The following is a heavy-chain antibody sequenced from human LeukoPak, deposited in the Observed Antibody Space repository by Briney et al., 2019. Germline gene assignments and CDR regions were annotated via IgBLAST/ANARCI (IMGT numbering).Heavy chain of an antibody. D-gene: IGHD3-9*01. CDR1: GFTFSSYS. Sequence: GGSLRLSCAASGFTFSSYSMNWVRQAPGKGLEWVSYISSSSSTIYYADSVKGRFTISRDNAKNSLYLQMNSLRAEDTAVYYCAKDQRYFDWLRAFDYWGQGTLVTVSS. J-gene: IGHJ4*02. CDR2: ISSSSSTI. V-gene: IGHV3-48*01. CDR3: AKDQRYFDWLRAFDY.